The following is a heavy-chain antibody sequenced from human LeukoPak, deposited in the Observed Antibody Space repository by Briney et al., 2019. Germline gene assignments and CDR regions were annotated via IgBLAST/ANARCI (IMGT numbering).Heavy chain of an antibody. CDR2: IIPIFGTA. V-gene: IGHV1-69*13. CDR3: ARSAGTTDYYYGMDV. CDR1: GYTFASYG. Sequence: SVKVSCKASGYTFASYGISWVRQAPGQGLEWMGGIIPIFGTANYAQKFQGRVTITADESTSTAYMELSSLRSEDTAVYYCARSAGTTDYYYGMDVWGQGTTVTVSS. J-gene: IGHJ6*02. D-gene: IGHD1-7*01.